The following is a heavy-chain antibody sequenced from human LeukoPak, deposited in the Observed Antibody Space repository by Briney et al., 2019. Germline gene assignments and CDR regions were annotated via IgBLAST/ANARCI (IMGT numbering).Heavy chain of an antibody. V-gene: IGHV4-59*11. CDR1: GGSISSHY. Sequence: PSETLSLTCTVSGGSISSHYWSWIRQPPGKGLDWIGYIYYSGSTNYNPSLKSRVTISVDTSKNQFSLKLSSVTAADTAVYYCAREGYSSSSSYYYYMDVWGKGTTVTVSS. CDR3: AREGYSSSSSYYYYMDV. D-gene: IGHD6-6*01. J-gene: IGHJ6*03. CDR2: IYYSGST.